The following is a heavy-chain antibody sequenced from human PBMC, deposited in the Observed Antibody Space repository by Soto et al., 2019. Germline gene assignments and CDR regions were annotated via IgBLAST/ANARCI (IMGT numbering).Heavy chain of an antibody. V-gene: IGHV3-23*01. CDR2: ISGSGGST. CDR1: GFTFSSYA. D-gene: IGHD2-2*01. J-gene: IGHJ4*02. CDR3: AKEGGIVVVPAAKYYFDY. Sequence: EVQLLESGGGLVQPGGSLRLSCAASGFTFSSYAMSWVRQAPEKGLEWVSAISGSGGSTYYADSVKGRFTISRDNSKNTLYLQMNSLRAEDTAVYYCAKEGGIVVVPAAKYYFDYWGQGTLVTVSS.